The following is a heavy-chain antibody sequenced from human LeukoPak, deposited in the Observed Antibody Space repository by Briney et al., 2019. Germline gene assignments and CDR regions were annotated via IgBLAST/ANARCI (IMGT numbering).Heavy chain of an antibody. CDR1: GGSISSYY. J-gene: IGHJ5*02. D-gene: IGHD3-16*02. Sequence: SETLSLTCTVSGGSISSYYWSWIRQPPGKGLEWIGYIYYSGSTNHNPSLKSRVTISVDTSKNQFSLKLSSVTAADTAVYYCARWGYDYVWGSYRYTGWFDPWGQGTLVTVSS. CDR3: ARWGYDYVWGSYRYTGWFDP. V-gene: IGHV4-59*08. CDR2: IYYSGST.